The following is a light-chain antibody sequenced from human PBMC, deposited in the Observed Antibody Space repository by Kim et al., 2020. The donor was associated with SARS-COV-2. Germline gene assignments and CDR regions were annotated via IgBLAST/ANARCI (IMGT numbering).Light chain of an antibody. V-gene: IGLV3-19*01. Sequence: LGQTVMITCQGDSRRSYYASWYQQKPGQAPVLVIYGKNNRPSGIPDRFSGSSSGNTASLTITGAQAEDEADYYCNSRDSSGNHVVFGGGTKVTVL. CDR1: SRRSYY. CDR2: GKN. CDR3: NSRDSSGNHVV. J-gene: IGLJ2*01.